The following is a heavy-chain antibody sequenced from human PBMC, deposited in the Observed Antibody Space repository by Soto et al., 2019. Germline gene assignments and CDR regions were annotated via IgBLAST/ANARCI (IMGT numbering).Heavy chain of an antibody. CDR2: IYYSGTN. CDR3: SRREIQGPIDY. D-gene: IGHD1-26*01. J-gene: IGHJ4*02. CDR1: GYSISSSNW. V-gene: IGHV4-28*01. Sequence: QVQLQESGPGLVKPSDTLSLTCAVSGYSISSSNWWGWIRHPPGKGLEWIGYIYYSGTNYYNPSLKSRVTMSVDTSKNQFSLKLTSVTAVDTAVYYCSRREIQGPIDYWGQGTLVTVSS.